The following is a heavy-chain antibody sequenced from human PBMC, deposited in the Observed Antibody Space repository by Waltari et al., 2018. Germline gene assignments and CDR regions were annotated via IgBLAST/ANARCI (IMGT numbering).Heavy chain of an antibody. CDR1: GFTFRSHG. CDR2: IWYDGSDK. V-gene: IGHV3-33*01. J-gene: IGHJ3*02. D-gene: IGHD4-17*01. CDR3: ARDFDDGDYGGALDI. Sequence: QVQLVESGGGVVQPGRSLRLSCAASGFTFRSHGMHWVRQAPGKGLGWVAVIWYDGSDKYYVDSVKGRFTISRDYSKNTLYLQMNSLRADDTAIYYCARDFDDGDYGGALDIWGQGTMVTVSS.